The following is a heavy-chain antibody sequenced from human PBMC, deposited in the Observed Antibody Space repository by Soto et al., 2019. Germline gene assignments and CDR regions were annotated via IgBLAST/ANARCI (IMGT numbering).Heavy chain of an antibody. CDR2: IIPIFGTA. Sequence: ASVKVSCKASGGTFSSYAISWVRQAPGQGLEWMGGIIPIFGTANYAQKFQGRVTITADESTSTAYMELSSLRSEDTAVYYCAREMATIRDGDYFDYWGQGNLVTVPQ. CDR3: AREMATIRDGDYFDY. D-gene: IGHD5-12*01. V-gene: IGHV1-69*13. J-gene: IGHJ4*02. CDR1: GGTFSSYA.